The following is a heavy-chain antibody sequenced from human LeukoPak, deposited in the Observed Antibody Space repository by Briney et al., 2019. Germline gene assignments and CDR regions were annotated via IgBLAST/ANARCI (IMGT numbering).Heavy chain of an antibody. V-gene: IGHV4-28*01. CDR2: IYHSGAT. J-gene: IGHJ4*02. CDR1: GYSITSSSW. Sequence: SDTLSLTCAVSGYSITSSSWWGRIRQPPGKGLEWIGYIYHSGATYYNPSLQSRVTMSVDTSKIQFSLKLCSVTAVDTAVYYCARKENVYYYFDYWGQGTLVTVSS. D-gene: IGHD3-10*01. CDR3: ARKENVYYYFDY.